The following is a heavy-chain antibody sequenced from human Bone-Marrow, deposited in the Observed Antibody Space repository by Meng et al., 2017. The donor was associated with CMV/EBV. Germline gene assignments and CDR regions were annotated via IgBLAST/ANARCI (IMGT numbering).Heavy chain of an antibody. V-gene: IGHV1-8*03. CDR1: GYSFTSYD. Sequence: ASVKVSCKASGYSFTSYDMNWVRQATGQGLEWMGWLNPLTGNTGYAQKFQGRVTITRDTSRSTAYMELSGLRSEDTAVYFCARICGSTSCPYYYGMDVWGQGTTVTVSS. CDR2: LNPLTGNT. D-gene: IGHD2-2*01. CDR3: ARICGSTSCPYYYGMDV. J-gene: IGHJ6*02.